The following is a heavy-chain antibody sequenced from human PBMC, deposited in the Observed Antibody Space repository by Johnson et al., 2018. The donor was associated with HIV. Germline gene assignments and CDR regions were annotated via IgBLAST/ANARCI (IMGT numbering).Heavy chain of an antibody. CDR3: ARMKRGLYVVIDM. J-gene: IGHJ3*02. Sequence: QEKLVESGGGVVQPGRSLRLSCAASGFTFSSYGMHWVRQAPGKGLEWVAVISYDGNNKYYADSVKGRFTISRDNSKNTLYLQMNSLRVEDTAFYYCARMKRGLYVVIDMWGQVTMVTVSS. D-gene: IGHD2-8*01. V-gene: IGHV3-30*03. CDR1: GFTFSSYG. CDR2: ISYDGNNK.